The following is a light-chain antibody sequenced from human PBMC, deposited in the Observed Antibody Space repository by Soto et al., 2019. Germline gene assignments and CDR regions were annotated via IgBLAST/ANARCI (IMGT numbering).Light chain of an antibody. J-gene: IGKJ2*01. CDR3: QQTYTPPFT. V-gene: IGKV1-39*01. CDR1: QTITFY. CDR2: GAN. Sequence: DIQMTQSPSSLSASVGDTVAITCRASQTITFYLNWYQQEPGKPPKLLIYGANTLQGGVPSRFSAGGSGTDFTLTINNLQPEDFATYYGQQTYTPPFTFGQWTKLQIK.